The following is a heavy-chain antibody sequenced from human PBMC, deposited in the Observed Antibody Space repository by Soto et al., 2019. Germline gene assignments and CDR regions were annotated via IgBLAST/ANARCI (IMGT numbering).Heavy chain of an antibody. J-gene: IGHJ4*02. D-gene: IGHD2-15*01. CDR2: IIPIFGTA. CDR3: ARSGGGVVAAPDY. CDR1: GGSFSSYS. Sequence: QVQLVQSGAEVNKPGSSVKVSCKASGGSFSSYSISWVRQSPGQGLEWMGGIIPIFGTANYAQKFKGRVTITADDSTSTAYMELSSLRCEDTAVYYCARSGGGVVAAPDYWGQGTLVTVSS. V-gene: IGHV1-69*01.